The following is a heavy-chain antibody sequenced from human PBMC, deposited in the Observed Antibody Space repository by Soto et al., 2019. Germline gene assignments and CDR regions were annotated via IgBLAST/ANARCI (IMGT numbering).Heavy chain of an antibody. V-gene: IGHV1-18*01. D-gene: IGHD2-15*01. CDR1: GYTFTSYG. CDR2: ISAYNGNT. J-gene: IGHJ5*02. Sequence: VKVSCKASGYTFTSYGISWVRQAPGQGLEWMGWISAYNGNTNYAQKLQGRVTMTTDTSTSTAYMELRSLRSDDTAVYYCARDRSSGGSRNWFDPWGQGTLVTVSS. CDR3: ARDRSSGGSRNWFDP.